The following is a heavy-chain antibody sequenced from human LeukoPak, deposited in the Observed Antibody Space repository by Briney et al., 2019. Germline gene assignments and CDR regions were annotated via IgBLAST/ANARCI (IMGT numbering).Heavy chain of an antibody. CDR1: GFTFSSYA. CDR3: AELGITMIGGV. CDR2: ISSSGSNM. D-gene: IGHD3-10*02. Sequence: GGSLRLSCAASGFTFSSYAMHWVRQAPGEGLEWVSYISSSGSNMYYADSVKGRFTISRDNAKNSLYLQMNSLRAEDTAVYYCAELGITMIGGVWGKGTTVTISS. J-gene: IGHJ6*04. V-gene: IGHV3-48*03.